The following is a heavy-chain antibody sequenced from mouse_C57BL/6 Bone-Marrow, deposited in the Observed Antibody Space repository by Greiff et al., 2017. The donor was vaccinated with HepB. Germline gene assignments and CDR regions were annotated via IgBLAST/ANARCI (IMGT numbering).Heavy chain of an antibody. CDR2: IYPGSGST. CDR1: GYTFTSYW. CDR3: ARFTYYYGSSYAYFDY. V-gene: IGHV1-55*01. D-gene: IGHD1-1*01. J-gene: IGHJ2*01. Sequence: VKLQQPGAELVKPGASVKMSCKASGYTFTSYWITWVKQRPGQGLEWIGDIYPGSGSTNYNEKFKSKATLTVDTSSSTAYMQLSSLTSEDSAVYYCARFTYYYGSSYAYFDYWGQGTTLTVSS.